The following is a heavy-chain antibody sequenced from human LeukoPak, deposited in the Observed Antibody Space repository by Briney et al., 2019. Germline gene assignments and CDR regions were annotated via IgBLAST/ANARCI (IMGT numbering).Heavy chain of an antibody. CDR2: IYSGGST. J-gene: IGHJ4*02. V-gene: IGHV3-53*01. D-gene: IGHD1-26*01. CDR3: ARDSRGSLDY. CDR1: GFTVSSNY. Sequence: PGGSLRLSRAASGFTVSSNYMSWVRQAPGKGLEWVSVIYSGGSTYYADSVKGRFTISRDNAMNSLYLQMNTLRVDDTALYYCARDSRGSLDYWGQGTLVTVSS.